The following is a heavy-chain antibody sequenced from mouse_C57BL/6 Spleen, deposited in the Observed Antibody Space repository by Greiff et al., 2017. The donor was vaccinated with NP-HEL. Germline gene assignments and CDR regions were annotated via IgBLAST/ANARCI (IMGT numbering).Heavy chain of an antibody. CDR1: GYAFTNYL. CDR2: INPGSGGT. D-gene: IGHD1-1*01. V-gene: IGHV1-54*01. CDR3: ARQSYDSSYGYFDV. Sequence: QVQLQQSGAELVRPGTSVKVSCKASGYAFTNYLIEWVKQRPGQGLEWIGVINPGSGGTNYNEKFKGKATLTADKSSSTAYMQLSSLTSEDSAVYFCARQSYDSSYGYFDVWGTGTTVTVSS. J-gene: IGHJ1*03.